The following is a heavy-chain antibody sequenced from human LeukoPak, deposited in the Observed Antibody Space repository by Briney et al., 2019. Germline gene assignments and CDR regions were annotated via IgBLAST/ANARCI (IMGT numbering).Heavy chain of an antibody. Sequence: GGSLRLSCAASGFTFSSYAMSWVRQAPGKGLEWVSAISGSGGSTYYADSVKGRFTISRDNAKNSLYLQVNSLRAEDTAVYYCAELGITMIGGVWGKGTTVTISS. D-gene: IGHD3-10*02. CDR2: ISGSGGST. J-gene: IGHJ6*04. CDR1: GFTFSSYA. V-gene: IGHV3-23*01. CDR3: AELGITMIGGV.